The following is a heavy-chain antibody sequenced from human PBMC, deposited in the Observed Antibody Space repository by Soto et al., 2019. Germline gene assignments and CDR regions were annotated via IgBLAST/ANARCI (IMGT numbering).Heavy chain of an antibody. CDR3: AIEAAAVRNYYGLDV. V-gene: IGHV1-18*04. Sequence: QVQLVQSGPEVRKPGASVKVSCKASGYIFSRYGISWVRQAPGQGLEWMAWISGYNGNTKFGERVQGRVNVTTDTSTGTAYMELRSLTSDDTAVYFCAIEAAAVRNYYGLDVWGQWTTVIVSS. J-gene: IGHJ6*02. D-gene: IGHD6-13*01. CDR2: ISGYNGNT. CDR1: GYIFSRYG.